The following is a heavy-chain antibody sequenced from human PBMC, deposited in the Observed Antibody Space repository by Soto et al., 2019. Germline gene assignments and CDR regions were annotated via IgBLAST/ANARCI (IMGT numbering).Heavy chain of an antibody. CDR1: GGSISSYY. CDR3: ARFTHGYGTFDY. V-gene: IGHV4-59*01. CDR2: IYYSGST. D-gene: IGHD5-18*01. J-gene: IGHJ4*02. Sequence: SETLSLTCTVSGGSISSYYWSWIRQPPGKGLEWIGYIYYSGSTNYNPSLKSRVTISVDTSKNQFSLKLSSVTAADTAVYYCARFTHGYGTFDYWGQGTLVTVSS.